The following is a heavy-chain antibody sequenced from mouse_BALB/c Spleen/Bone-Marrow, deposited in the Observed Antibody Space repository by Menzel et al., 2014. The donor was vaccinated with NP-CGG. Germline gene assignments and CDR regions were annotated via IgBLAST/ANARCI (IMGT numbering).Heavy chain of an antibody. Sequence: QVQLQQSGAELVRPGTSVKVSRKASGYAFTNYLIEWVKQRPGQGLEWIGVINPGSGGTNYNEKFKGKATLTADKSSSTAYMQLSSLTSDDSAVYFCARSEGNHADYWGQGTTLTVSS. D-gene: IGHD2-1*01. CDR2: INPGSGGT. J-gene: IGHJ2*01. CDR1: GYAFTNYL. V-gene: IGHV1-54*01. CDR3: ARSEGNHADY.